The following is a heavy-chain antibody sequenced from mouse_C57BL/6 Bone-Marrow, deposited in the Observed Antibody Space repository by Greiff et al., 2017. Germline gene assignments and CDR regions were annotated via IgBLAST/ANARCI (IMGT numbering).Heavy chain of an antibody. J-gene: IGHJ2*01. D-gene: IGHD1-1*01. CDR2: IHPNSGST. CDR3: AKLLRA. Sequence: PGQGLEWIGTIHPNSGSTNYNEKFKSKATLTVDKSSSTAYMQLSSLTSEDSAVYYYAKLLRAGGQGTTLTVSS. V-gene: IGHV1-64*01.